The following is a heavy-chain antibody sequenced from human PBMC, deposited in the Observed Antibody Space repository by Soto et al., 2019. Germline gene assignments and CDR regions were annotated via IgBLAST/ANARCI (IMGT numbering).Heavy chain of an antibody. Sequence: PSETLSLTCTVSGGSISSSSYYWGWIRQPPGKGLEWIGSIYYSGSTYYNPSLKSRLTISVDTSKNQFSLKLSSVTAADTAVYYCARTLGIAAAAAFDIWGQGTMVTVSS. CDR3: ARTLGIAAAAAFDI. CDR1: GGSISSSSYY. V-gene: IGHV4-39*01. CDR2: IYYSGST. J-gene: IGHJ3*02. D-gene: IGHD6-13*01.